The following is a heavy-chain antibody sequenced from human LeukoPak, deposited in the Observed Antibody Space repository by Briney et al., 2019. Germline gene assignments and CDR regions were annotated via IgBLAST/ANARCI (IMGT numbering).Heavy chain of an antibody. D-gene: IGHD6-13*01. CDR3: AKRPDYSTTWYYFDS. Sequence: PGGSLRLSCAASEFTFSNYAMTWVRQAPGKGPGWVSTITSGGSIFYADSVKGRFAISRDNSKNTLYLQMNSLRVEDTAVYYCAKRPDYSTTWYYFDSWGQGTLVTVSS. CDR2: ITSGGSI. V-gene: IGHV3-23*01. CDR1: EFTFSNYA. J-gene: IGHJ4*02.